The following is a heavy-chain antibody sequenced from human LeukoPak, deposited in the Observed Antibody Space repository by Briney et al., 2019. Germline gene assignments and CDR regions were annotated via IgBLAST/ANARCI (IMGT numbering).Heavy chain of an antibody. CDR1: GGSLSSYY. D-gene: IGHD2-2*01. CDR2: IHTTGGT. CDR3: ARDLALGYCPSSSCSSPLFDY. J-gene: IGHJ4*02. V-gene: IGHV4-4*07. Sequence: SETLSLTCTVYGGSLSSYYWSWIRQPAGKGLEWIGRIHTTGGTRYNPSLKSRISMSVDASKNQFSLKLSSVTAADTAVYYCARDLALGYCPSSSCSSPLFDYWGQGTLVTVSS.